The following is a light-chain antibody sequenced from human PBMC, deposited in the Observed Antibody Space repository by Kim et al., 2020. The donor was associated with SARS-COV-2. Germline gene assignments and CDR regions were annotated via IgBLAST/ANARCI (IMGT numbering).Light chain of an antibody. CDR3: SSYAGSNDLV. CDR2: DVS. J-gene: IGLJ2*01. V-gene: IGLV2-8*01. CDR1: RSDVGRYNY. Sequence: GQSVDLSCAGTRSDVGRYNYVSWYQHHPGKAPKLIIYDVSKRPTGVPDRFSGAKSGNTASLTVSGLQAEDEADYYCSSYAGSNDLVFGGGTQLTVL.